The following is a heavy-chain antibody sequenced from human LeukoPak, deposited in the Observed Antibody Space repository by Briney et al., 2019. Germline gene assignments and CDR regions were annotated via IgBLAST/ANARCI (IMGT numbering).Heavy chain of an antibody. D-gene: IGHD6-13*01. CDR1: GFTFSGYG. CDR2: ISYDGSNK. Sequence: GGSLRLSCAASGFTFSGYGMHWVRQAPGKGLEWVAVISYDGSNKYYADSVKGRFTTSRDNSKNTLYLQMNSLRAEDTAVYYCAKGSSSSWYVFDYWGQGTLVTVSS. V-gene: IGHV3-30*18. CDR3: AKGSSSSWYVFDY. J-gene: IGHJ4*02.